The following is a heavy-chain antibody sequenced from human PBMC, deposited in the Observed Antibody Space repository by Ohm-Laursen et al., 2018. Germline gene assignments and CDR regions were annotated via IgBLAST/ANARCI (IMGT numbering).Heavy chain of an antibody. CDR2: IWYDGSNK. CDR3: AKGDSGGNYFDY. D-gene: IGHD4-23*01. V-gene: IGHV3-33*06. CDR1: GFTFSSYG. J-gene: IGHJ4*02. Sequence: SLRLSCSASGFTFSSYGMHWVRQAPGKGLEWVAVIWYDGSNKYYADSVKGRFTISRDNSKNTLYLQMNSLRAEDTAVYYCAKGDSGGNYFDYWGQGTLVTVSS.